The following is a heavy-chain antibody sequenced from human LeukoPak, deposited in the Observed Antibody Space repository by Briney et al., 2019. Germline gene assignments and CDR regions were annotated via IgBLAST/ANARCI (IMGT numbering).Heavy chain of an antibody. D-gene: IGHD2-21*02. V-gene: IGHV3-7*01. CDR2: IKQDGSEK. J-gene: IGHJ5*02. CDR1: GFTFSSYW. Sequence: GGSLRLSCAASGFTFSSYWMGWVRQAPGKGLEWVANIKQDGSEKYYVDSVKGRFTISRDNAKNSLYLQMNSLRAEDTAVYYCARDSWGVVTTWGRFDPWGQGTLVTVSS. CDR3: ARDSWGVVTTWGRFDP.